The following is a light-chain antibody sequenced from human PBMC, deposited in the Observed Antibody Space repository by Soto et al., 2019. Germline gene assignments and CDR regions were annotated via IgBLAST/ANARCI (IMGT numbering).Light chain of an antibody. CDR1: SSDVGGYNF. CDR2: EIS. CDR3: SSYTTSRTLV. Sequence: SVLTQPASVSGSPGQSITISCTGTSSDVGGYNFVSWYQQHPGKAPKLMIFEISNRPSGVSDRFSASKSGNTAFLSISGLLAEDEADYYCSSYTTSRTLVFGTGTKVTVL. J-gene: IGLJ1*01. V-gene: IGLV2-14*01.